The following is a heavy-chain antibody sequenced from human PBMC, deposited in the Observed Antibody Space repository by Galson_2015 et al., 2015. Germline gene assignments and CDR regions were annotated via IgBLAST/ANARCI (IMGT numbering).Heavy chain of an antibody. V-gene: IGHV3-23*01. CDR1: GFTFSSYA. J-gene: IGHJ4*02. Sequence: SLRLSCAVSGFTFSSYAMSWVRQAPGKGLEWVSLITASGGSPYYADSVKRRFTISRDNSKNTLYPQMSSLRAEDTAMYFCAKGVGSDFYYLNDYWGQGTLVTVSS. CDR3: AKGVGSDFYYLNDY. CDR2: ITASGGSP. D-gene: IGHD3-22*01.